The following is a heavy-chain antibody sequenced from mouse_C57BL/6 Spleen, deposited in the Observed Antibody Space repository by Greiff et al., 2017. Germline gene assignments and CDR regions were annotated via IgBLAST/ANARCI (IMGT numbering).Heavy chain of an antibody. CDR1: GFSLTSYG. D-gene: IGHD1-1*01. V-gene: IGHV2-2*01. CDR2: IWSGGST. CDR3: ARKYYGSSYHYAMDY. Sequence: VQLQQSGPGLVQPSQSLSITCTVSGFSLTSYGVHWVRQSPGKGLEWLGVIWSGGSTDYNAAFISRLSISKDNSKSQVFFKMNSLQADDTAIYYCARKYYGSSYHYAMDYWGQGTSVTVSS. J-gene: IGHJ4*01.